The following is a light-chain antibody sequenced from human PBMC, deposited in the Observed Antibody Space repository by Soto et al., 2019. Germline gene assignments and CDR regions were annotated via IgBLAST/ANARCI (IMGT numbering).Light chain of an antibody. J-gene: IGKJ2*03. CDR3: LQYNTFPHS. V-gene: IGKV1-5*01. CDR2: DAT. Sequence: DLQMTQSPSTLSASIGDSVTLTCRASQIIARWLAWYQQKPGKAPNLVIYDATKLQSGVPSRFSATASGAEFTLTISGLQADDFATYYCLQYNTFPHSFGQGTRLEI. CDR1: QIIARW.